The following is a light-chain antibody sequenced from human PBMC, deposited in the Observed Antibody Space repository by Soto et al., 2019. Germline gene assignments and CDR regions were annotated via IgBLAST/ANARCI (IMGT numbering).Light chain of an antibody. CDR2: GNT. CDR1: TSNIGAGYD. J-gene: IGLJ3*02. V-gene: IGLV1-40*01. Sequence: QSVLTQPPSVSGAPGQRVTISCIGSTSNIGAGYDVHWYQQFPGTAPKLLIHGNTNRPSGVPDRFSGSKSGTSASLAITGLQAEDEADYYCQSYDSSLINSVFGGGTKLTV. CDR3: QSYDSSLINSV.